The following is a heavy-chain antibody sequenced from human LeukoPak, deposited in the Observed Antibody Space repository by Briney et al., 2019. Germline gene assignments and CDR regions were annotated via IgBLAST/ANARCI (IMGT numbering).Heavy chain of an antibody. CDR1: GFTFSNYW. J-gene: IGHJ4*02. D-gene: IGHD2-15*01. CDR2: INTDGSST. Sequence: GGSLRLSCAASGFTFSNYWMHWVRQAPGKGLVWVSRINTDGSSTNYADSVKGRFTISRDNAKNTLYLQMNSLRAEDTAVYYCVELGSGGWGQGTLVTVSS. CDR3: VELGSGG. V-gene: IGHV3-74*01.